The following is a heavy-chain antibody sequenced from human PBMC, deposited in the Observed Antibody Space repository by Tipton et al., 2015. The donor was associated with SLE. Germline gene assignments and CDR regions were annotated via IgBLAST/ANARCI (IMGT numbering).Heavy chain of an antibody. CDR3: AKEEDYYDNSGSYAFDI. CDR2: ISSSGSTI. V-gene: IGHV3-48*03. CDR1: GFTFSNYE. J-gene: IGHJ3*02. D-gene: IGHD3-22*01. Sequence: SLRLSCAASGFTFSNYEMSWVRQAPGKGLEWLSYISSSGSTIYYADSVKGRFTISRDNSKNTLYLQMNSLRAEDTAVYYCAKEEDYYDNSGSYAFDIWGQGTMVTVSS.